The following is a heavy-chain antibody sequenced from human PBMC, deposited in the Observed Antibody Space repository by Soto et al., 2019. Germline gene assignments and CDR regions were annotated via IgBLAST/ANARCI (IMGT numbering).Heavy chain of an antibody. Sequence: EVQLVESGGGLVQPGGSLRLSCSASGFTFSDHYMDWVRQAPGKGLEWVGRIRKKAYSYTTEYSASVKDRFTISRDDSKSSLYLQMNSLKIEDTVVYYCTSSWGDHRYFGYLGQGTLVTVSS. J-gene: IGHJ4*02. V-gene: IGHV3-72*01. D-gene: IGHD3-10*01. CDR3: TSSWGDHRYFGY. CDR2: IRKKAYSYTT. CDR1: GFTFSDHY.